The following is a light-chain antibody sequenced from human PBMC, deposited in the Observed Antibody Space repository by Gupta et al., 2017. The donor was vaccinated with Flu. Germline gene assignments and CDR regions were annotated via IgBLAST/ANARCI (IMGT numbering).Light chain of an antibody. CDR2: KAS. Sequence: DIQMTQSPSTLAASVGDRVTLTCRASQNVNSWLAWYQQRPGKAPTLLIYKASTLHTGVSSRFSGSGSGTEFTLTISSLQPDDVATYYCQQYYMFPQTFGQGTRVELK. CDR1: QNVNSW. J-gene: IGKJ1*01. V-gene: IGKV1-5*03. CDR3: QQYYMFPQT.